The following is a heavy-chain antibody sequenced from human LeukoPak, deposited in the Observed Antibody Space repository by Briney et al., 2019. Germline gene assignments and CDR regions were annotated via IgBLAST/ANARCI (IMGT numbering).Heavy chain of an antibody. CDR1: AFTFSSYA. Sequence: GSLRLSCAASAFTFSSYAMSWVRQAPGKGLEWVSAISGSGGSTYYADSVKGWFTISRDNSKNTLYLQMNSLRAEDTAVYYCTKRDEYSGSYFDYWGPGTLVTVSS. D-gene: IGHD1-26*01. V-gene: IGHV3-23*01. CDR2: ISGSGGST. J-gene: IGHJ4*02. CDR3: TKRDEYSGSYFDY.